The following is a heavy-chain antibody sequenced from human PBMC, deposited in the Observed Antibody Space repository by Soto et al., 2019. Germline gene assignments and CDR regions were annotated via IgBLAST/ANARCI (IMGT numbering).Heavy chain of an antibody. D-gene: IGHD6-13*01. J-gene: IGHJ4*02. CDR3: ARPLDSNSWLPFDY. V-gene: IGHV3-30-3*01. CDR1: GFTFSSYA. Sequence: GGSLRLSCAASGFTFSSYAMHWVRQAPGKGLEWVAVISYDGSNKYYADSVKGRFTISRDNSKNTLYLQMTSLRAEDTAVYYCARPLDSNSWLPFDYWGQGIMVTVSS. CDR2: ISYDGSNK.